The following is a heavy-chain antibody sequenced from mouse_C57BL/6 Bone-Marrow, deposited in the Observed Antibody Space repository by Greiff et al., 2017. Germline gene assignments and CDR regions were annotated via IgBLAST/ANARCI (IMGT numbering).Heavy chain of an antibody. Sequence: EVQLQQSGPVLVKPGPSVKISCKASGFTFTDYYMHWVKQSHGKSLEWVGLVNPYNGGTSYNQKFKGKATLTVDTSSSTAYMELNSLASEDSAAYYCARGWLLRYYYAMDYWGQGTSVTVSS. CDR2: VNPYNGGT. D-gene: IGHD2-3*01. CDR3: ARGWLLRYYYAMDY. J-gene: IGHJ4*01. V-gene: IGHV1-36*01. CDR1: GFTFTDYY.